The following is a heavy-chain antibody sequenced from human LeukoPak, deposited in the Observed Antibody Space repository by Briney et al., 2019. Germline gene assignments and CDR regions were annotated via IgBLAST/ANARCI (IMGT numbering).Heavy chain of an antibody. J-gene: IGHJ6*03. V-gene: IGHV3-64*01. CDR2: ISSNGGST. Sequence: GGSLRLSCAASGFTFSSYAMHWVRQAPGKGLEYVSAISSNGGSTYYANSVKGRFTISRDNSKNTLYLQMGSLRAEDMAVYYCARVAIFTHYYMDVWGKGTTVTVSS. CDR3: ARVAIFTHYYMDV. D-gene: IGHD2-2*01. CDR1: GFTFSSYA.